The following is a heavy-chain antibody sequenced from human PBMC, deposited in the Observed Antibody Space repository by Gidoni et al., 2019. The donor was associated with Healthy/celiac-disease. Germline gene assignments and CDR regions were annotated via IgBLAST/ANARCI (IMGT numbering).Heavy chain of an antibody. J-gene: IGHJ6*03. CDR3: ARAGTVEYYYYYYMDV. Sequence: QVQLQESGPGLVKPSQTLSLTCTVSGGSISSGSYYWSWIRQPAGKGLEWIGRIYTSGSTNYNPSLKSRVTMSVDTSKNQFSLKLSSVTAADTAVYYCARAGTVEYYYYYYMDVWGKGTTVTVSS. V-gene: IGHV4-61*02. D-gene: IGHD4-17*01. CDR1: GGSISSGSYY. CDR2: IYTSGST.